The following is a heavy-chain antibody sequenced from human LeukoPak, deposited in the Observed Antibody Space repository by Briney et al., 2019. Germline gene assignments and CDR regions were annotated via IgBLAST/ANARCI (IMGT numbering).Heavy chain of an antibody. V-gene: IGHV1-2*02. J-gene: IGHJ6*02. CDR3: ARQTGPGKKDYYYYGMDV. CDR1: GYTFTGYY. CDR2: INPNSGGT. D-gene: IGHD1-14*01. Sequence: ASVKVSCKASGYTFTGYYMHWVRQAPGQGLEWMGWINPNSGGTNYAQKFQGRVTMTRDTSISTAYMELSRLRSDDTAVYYCARQTGPGKKDYYYYGMDVWGQGTTVTVSS.